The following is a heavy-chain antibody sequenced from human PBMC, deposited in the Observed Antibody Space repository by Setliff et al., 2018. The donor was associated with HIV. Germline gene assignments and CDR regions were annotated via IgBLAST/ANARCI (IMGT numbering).Heavy chain of an antibody. V-gene: IGHV3-64*01. J-gene: IGHJ4*02. Sequence: GGSLSLSCAASGFTFSSYAMSWVRQAPGKGLEWVSAISGNGGSTYHANSVKGRFTISRDNSKNTLYLQMGSLTTEDMAIYYCARSSPGYSLVLLDSWGQGTLVTVSS. CDR3: ARSSPGYSLVLLDS. D-gene: IGHD5-18*01. CDR1: GFTFSSYA. CDR2: ISGNGGST.